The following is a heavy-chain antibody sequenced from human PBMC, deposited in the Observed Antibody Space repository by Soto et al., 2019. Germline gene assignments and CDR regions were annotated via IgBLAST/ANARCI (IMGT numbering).Heavy chain of an antibody. D-gene: IGHD3-9*01. CDR3: ARETGLDYDILTGYFSHYGMDV. Sequence: SVKVSCKASGGTFSSYAISWVRQAPGQGLEWMGGIIPIFGTASYAQKFQGRVTITADESTSTAYMELSSLRSEDTAVYYCARETGLDYDILTGYFSHYGMDVWGQGTTVTVSS. J-gene: IGHJ6*02. CDR2: IIPIFGTA. V-gene: IGHV1-69*13. CDR1: GGTFSSYA.